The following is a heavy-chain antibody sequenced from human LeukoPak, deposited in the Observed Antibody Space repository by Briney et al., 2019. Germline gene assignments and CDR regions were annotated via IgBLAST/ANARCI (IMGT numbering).Heavy chain of an antibody. V-gene: IGHV4-59*01. Sequence: SEPLSLTCTVSGGSINTYFWSWIRQPPGKGLEWIGYIYHSGSTNYNPSLKSRVTISVDTSKNQFSLKLSSVTAADTAVYYCARGVTGGWYGDFQHWGQGTLVTVSS. CDR2: IYHSGST. CDR3: ARGVTGGWYGDFQH. D-gene: IGHD6-19*01. CDR1: GGSINTYF. J-gene: IGHJ1*01.